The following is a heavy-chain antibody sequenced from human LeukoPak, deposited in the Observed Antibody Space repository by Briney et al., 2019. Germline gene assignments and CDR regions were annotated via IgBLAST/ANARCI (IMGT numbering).Heavy chain of an antibody. Sequence: SQTLSLTCAISGDSVSSNSATWNWIRQSPSRGLVWLGRTYYRSKWYRDYAVSVKSRIIINPDTSKNQFSLQLSSVTPEDTAVYYCARVESNRAAVGPFDYWGQGTLVTVPS. CDR1: GDSVSSNSAT. V-gene: IGHV6-1*01. J-gene: IGHJ4*02. CDR3: ARVESNRAAVGPFDY. CDR2: TYYRSKWYR. D-gene: IGHD6-13*01.